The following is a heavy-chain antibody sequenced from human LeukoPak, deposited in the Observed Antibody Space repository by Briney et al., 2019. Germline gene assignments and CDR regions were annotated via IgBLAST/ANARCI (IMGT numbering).Heavy chain of an antibody. J-gene: IGHJ4*02. D-gene: IGHD3-10*01. CDR3: VRDGYGSGKGFFDY. V-gene: IGHV1-18*01. Sequence: ASVKVSCKASGYTFISYGFSWVRQAPGQGPEWMGWISAYDGNTNSAQKFQGRVIMTTDTSASTAYVELRSLRPDDTAVYYCVRDGYGSGKGFFDYWGQGTLVTVSS. CDR2: ISAYDGNT. CDR1: GYTFISYG.